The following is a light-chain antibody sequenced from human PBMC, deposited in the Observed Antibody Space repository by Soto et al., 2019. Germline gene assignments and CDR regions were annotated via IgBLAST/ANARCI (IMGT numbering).Light chain of an antibody. CDR2: DVS. Sequence: QSVLTQPASVSGSPGQSITISCTGTSSDAGGYNYVSWYQQHPGKAPKLMIYDVSNRPSGVSNSFSGSKSGNTASLTISGLQAEDEADYYCSSYTSSSTPVVFGGGTQLTV. J-gene: IGLJ2*01. CDR1: SSDAGGYNY. CDR3: SSYTSSSTPVV. V-gene: IGLV2-14*01.